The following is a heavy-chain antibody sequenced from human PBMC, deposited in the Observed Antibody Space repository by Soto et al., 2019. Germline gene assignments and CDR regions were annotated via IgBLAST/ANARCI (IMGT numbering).Heavy chain of an antibody. V-gene: IGHV5-51*01. D-gene: IGHD5-18*01. J-gene: IGHJ4*02. CDR2: IYPGDSDT. CDR1: GYSFVSYW. Sequence: GESLKISCNGSGYSFVSYWIAWVRQMPGKGLEWMGSIYPGDSDTTYSPSIQGQVTISADKSSTTVYLQWNTLKASDTAMYYCAKTDGYEVEYWGQGTQVTVSS. CDR3: AKTDGYEVEY.